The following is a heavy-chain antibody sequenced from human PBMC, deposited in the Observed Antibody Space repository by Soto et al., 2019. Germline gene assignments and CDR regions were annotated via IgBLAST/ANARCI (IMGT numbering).Heavy chain of an antibody. CDR3: ARSQGGSSSLDIYYYYYYGMDV. V-gene: IGHV1-69*01. J-gene: IGHJ6*02. CDR1: GGTFSSYA. D-gene: IGHD2-15*01. CDR2: IIPIFGTA. Sequence: QVQLVQSGAEVKKPGSSVKVSCKAPGGTFSSYAISWVRQAPGQGLEWMGGIIPIFGTAKYAQKFQGRVTITADESTSTGYMELSSLRSEDKAVYYCARSQGGSSSLDIYYYYYYGMDVWGQGTTVNVSS.